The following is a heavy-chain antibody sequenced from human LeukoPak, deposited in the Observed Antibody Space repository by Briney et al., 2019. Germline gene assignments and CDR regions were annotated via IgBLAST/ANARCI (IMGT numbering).Heavy chain of an antibody. CDR2: ISAYNGNT. D-gene: IGHD6-19*01. J-gene: IGHJ5*02. CDR1: GYTFTSCG. Sequence: GASVKVSCKASGYTFTSCGISWVRQAPGQGLEWMGWISAYNGNTNYAQKLQGRVTMTTDTSTSTAYMELRSLRSDDTAVYCCARESSSGWGNWFDPWGQGTLVTVSS. V-gene: IGHV1-18*01. CDR3: ARESSSGWGNWFDP.